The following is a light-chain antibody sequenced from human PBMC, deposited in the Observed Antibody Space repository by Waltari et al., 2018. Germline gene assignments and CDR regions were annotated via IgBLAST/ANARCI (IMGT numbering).Light chain of an antibody. CDR1: SSAVGGYNY. CDR3: SSYAGSNIV. V-gene: IGLV2-8*01. CDR2: EFS. Sequence: QSALTQPPSASGSPGQSVTISCTGTSSAVGGYNYVSWYQQHPGKAPKVMIYEFSKRPSGVPDRFSGSKSGNTASLTVSGLQTEDEADYYCSSYAGSNIVFGTGTKVTVL. J-gene: IGLJ1*01.